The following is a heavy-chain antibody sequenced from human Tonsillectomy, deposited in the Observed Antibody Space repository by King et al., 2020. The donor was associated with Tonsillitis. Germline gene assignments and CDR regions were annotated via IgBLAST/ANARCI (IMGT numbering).Heavy chain of an antibody. J-gene: IGHJ4*02. CDR1: GFTFSSYG. D-gene: IGHD3-10*01. CDR2: LRYDGSKK. V-gene: IGHV3-30*02. Sequence: HVQLVESGGGVVQPGGSLRLSCAAAGFTFSSYGMHWVRQAPGKGLEWVAFLRYDGSKKYYGDSVKGRFTISRDNSKNTLYLQMNSLRPDDTAVYYCAKDPTGGWFGEELNYFDYWGQGTLVTVSS. CDR3: AKDPTGGWFGEELNYFDY.